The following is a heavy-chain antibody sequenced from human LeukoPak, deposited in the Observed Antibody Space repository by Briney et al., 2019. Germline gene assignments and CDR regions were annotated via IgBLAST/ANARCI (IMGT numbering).Heavy chain of an antibody. Sequence: GASLKISCKGSGYIFTSYWIGWVRQLPGKGLEWMGIIYPGDSDTRYSPSFQGQVTISADKSISTAYLQWSSLKASDTAMYYCARRPYYDFWSGYDYWGQGTLVTVSS. J-gene: IGHJ4*02. CDR3: ARRPYYDFWSGYDY. CDR2: IYPGDSDT. D-gene: IGHD3-3*01. CDR1: GYIFTSYW. V-gene: IGHV5-51*01.